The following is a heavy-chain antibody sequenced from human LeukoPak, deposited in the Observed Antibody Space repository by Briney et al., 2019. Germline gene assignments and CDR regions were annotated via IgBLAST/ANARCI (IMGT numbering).Heavy chain of an antibody. CDR1: GFTFSNAW. J-gene: IGHJ4*02. CDR3: TTDLRVDYYDSSGYYSEFDY. V-gene: IGHV3-15*01. Sequence: PGGSLTLSCAASGFTFSNAWMSGVRQAPGKGLEWVGCIKRKTDGGTTDYAAPVKGRFTISRDDSTNTLYLEMNSMKTEDTAVYYCTTDLRVDYYDSSGYYSEFDYWGQGTLVTVSS. CDR2: IKRKTDGGTT. D-gene: IGHD3-22*01.